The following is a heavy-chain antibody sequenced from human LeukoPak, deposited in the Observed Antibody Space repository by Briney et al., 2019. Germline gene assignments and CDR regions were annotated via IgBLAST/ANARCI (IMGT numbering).Heavy chain of an antibody. D-gene: IGHD3-10*01. V-gene: IGHV3-30*18. Sequence: PGGSLRLSCAASGFTFRSYVMHWVRQAPGKGLEWVAAISYEDGSNKYYADSVNGRFTISRDNSKNTLYLQMNSLRAEDTAIYSRTKERTEEYYGSDSYFDYWGQGTLVTVSS. J-gene: IGHJ4*02. CDR3: TKERTEEYYGSDSYFDY. CDR1: GFTFRSYV. CDR2: ISYEDGSNK.